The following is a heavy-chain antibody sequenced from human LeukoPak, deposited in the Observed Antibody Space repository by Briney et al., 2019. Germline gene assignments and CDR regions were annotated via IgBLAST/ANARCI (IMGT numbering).Heavy chain of an antibody. Sequence: SETLSLTCTVSGGSISSSSYYWGWIRQPPGKGLEWIGSIYYSGSTYYNPSLKSRVTISVDTSKNQFSLKLSSVTAADTAVYYCARDEFNGAGIDYWGQGTLVTVSS. CDR1: GGSISSSSYY. J-gene: IGHJ4*02. V-gene: IGHV4-39*07. D-gene: IGHD4-17*01. CDR3: ARDEFNGAGIDY. CDR2: IYYSGST.